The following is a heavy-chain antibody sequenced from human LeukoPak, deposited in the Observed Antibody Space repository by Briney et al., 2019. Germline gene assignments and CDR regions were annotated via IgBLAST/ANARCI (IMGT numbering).Heavy chain of an antibody. J-gene: IGHJ4*02. CDR3: ARIEGDNSLDY. Sequence: SETVSLTCTVSGGSTSDYYWTWIRQPPGKGLEWIAYIHSSGSTNYNPSLKSRVIISVDTSRSQLSLKLSSVTAADTAVYYCARIEGDNSLDYWGQGTLVTVSS. D-gene: IGHD3-16*01. CDR1: GGSTSDYY. CDR2: IHSSGST. V-gene: IGHV4-59*01.